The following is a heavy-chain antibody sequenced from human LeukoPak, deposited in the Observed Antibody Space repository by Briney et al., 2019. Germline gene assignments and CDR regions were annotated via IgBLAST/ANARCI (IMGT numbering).Heavy chain of an antibody. V-gene: IGHV3-73*01. D-gene: IGHD2-15*01. J-gene: IGHJ3*02. CDR2: IRSKANGYTT. CDR1: GFTFRSYG. Sequence: PGESLRLSCAMSGFTFRSYGMHWVRQASGKGLEWVGRIRSKANGYTTAYGASVKGRFTISRDDSQRATYVQMNSLKIEDTAVYYCTRLAGGDAFDIWGPGTMVTVSS. CDR3: TRLAGGDAFDI.